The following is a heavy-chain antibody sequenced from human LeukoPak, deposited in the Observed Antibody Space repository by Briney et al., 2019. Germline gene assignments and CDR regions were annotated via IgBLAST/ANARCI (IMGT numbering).Heavy chain of an antibody. CDR1: GDSVSSNSAA. CDR3: AREGMVRGVILPYYFDY. D-gene: IGHD3-10*01. Sequence: SQTLSLTCAISGDSVSSNSAAWNWIRQSPSRGFEWLGRTYYRSKWYNDYAVSVKSRITINPDTSKNQFSLQLNSVTPEDTAVYYCAREGMVRGVILPYYFDYWGQGTLVTVSS. J-gene: IGHJ4*02. CDR2: TYYRSKWYN. V-gene: IGHV6-1*01.